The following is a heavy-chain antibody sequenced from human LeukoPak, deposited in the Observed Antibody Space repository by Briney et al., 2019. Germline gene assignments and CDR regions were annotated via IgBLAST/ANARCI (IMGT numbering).Heavy chain of an antibody. D-gene: IGHD3-22*01. CDR2: IYYSGST. CDR3: ARLAGTYYYDSSGYPDAFDI. Sequence: SETLSLTCTVSGGSISSSSYYWGWIRQPPGKGLEWIGSIYYSGSTYYSPSLKSRVTISVDTSKNQFSLKLSSVTAADTAVYYCARLAGTYYYDSSGYPDAFDIWGQGTMVTVSS. V-gene: IGHV4-39*01. CDR1: GGSISSSSYY. J-gene: IGHJ3*02.